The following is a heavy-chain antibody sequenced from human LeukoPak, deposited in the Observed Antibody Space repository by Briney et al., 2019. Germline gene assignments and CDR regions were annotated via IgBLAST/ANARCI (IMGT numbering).Heavy chain of an antibody. D-gene: IGHD7-27*01. V-gene: IGHV3-21*04. CDR1: GFTFSRNS. J-gene: IGHJ4*02. CDR3: VRDLLGILGY. CDR2: ISTSSSYI. Sequence: GGSLRLSCAASGFTFSRNSMNWVRQAPGKGLEWVSSISTSSSYIYYADSLKGRFTISRDNSKNTVYLQMNSLRAEDTAIYYCVRDLLGILGYWGQGTLVTVSS.